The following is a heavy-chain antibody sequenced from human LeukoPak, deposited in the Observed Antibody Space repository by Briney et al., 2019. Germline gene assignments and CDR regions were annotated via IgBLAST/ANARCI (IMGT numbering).Heavy chain of an antibody. D-gene: IGHD6-13*01. V-gene: IGHV3-48*01. CDR3: ARESLEGSSWYPVGSPVDY. CDR1: GFTFSSYW. J-gene: IGHJ4*02. CDR2: ISSSSSTI. Sequence: PGGSLRLSCAASGFTFSSYWMSWVRQAPGKGLEWVSYISSSSSTIYYADSVKGRFTISRDNAKNSLYLQMNSLRAEDTAVYYCARESLEGSSWYPVGSPVDYWGQGTLVTVSS.